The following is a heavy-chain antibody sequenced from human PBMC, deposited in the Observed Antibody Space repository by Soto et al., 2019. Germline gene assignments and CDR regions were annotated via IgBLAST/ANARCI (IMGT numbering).Heavy chain of an antibody. CDR3: IHRRRDAGPNGDY. Sequence: QITLKESGPTLVTPTQTPTLTCSFSGFSLTTDGEGVGWVRQPPGKGLEWLALIYWSDSKRYSPSLKNRLTVTKDDSKNQVLLTMTNMDPVDTATYYCIHRRRDAGPNGDYWGQGTLVTVSS. CDR2: IYWSDSK. J-gene: IGHJ4*02. D-gene: IGHD3-16*01. CDR1: GFSLTTDGEG. V-gene: IGHV2-5*01.